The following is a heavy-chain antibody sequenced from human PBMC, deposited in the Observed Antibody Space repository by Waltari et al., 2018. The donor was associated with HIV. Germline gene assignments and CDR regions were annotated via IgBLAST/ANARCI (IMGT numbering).Heavy chain of an antibody. D-gene: IGHD6-19*01. CDR1: GGSFRGYF. V-gene: IGHV4-34*01. J-gene: IGHJ4*02. CDR2: INHSGST. CDR3: ASGYSSGWYNPQ. Sequence: QVQLQQWGAGLLKPSETLSLTCAVYGGSFRGYFWSWIRQPPGKGLEWIGEINHSGSTNYNPSLKSRVTISVDTSKNQFSLKLSSVTAADTAVYYCASGYSSGWYNPQWGQGTLVTVSS.